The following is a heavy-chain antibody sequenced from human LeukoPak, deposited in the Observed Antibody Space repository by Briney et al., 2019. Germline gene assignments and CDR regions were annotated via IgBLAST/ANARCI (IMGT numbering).Heavy chain of an antibody. Sequence: SETLSLTCTVSGGSISSYYWSWIRQPAGKGLEWIGRIYTSGSTNYNPSLKSRVTMSVDTSKNQFSLKLSSVTAADTAVYYCAREVVGATDEYYYYYMDVWGKGTTVTISS. D-gene: IGHD1-26*01. CDR1: GGSISSYY. CDR3: AREVVGATDEYYYYYMDV. CDR2: IYTSGST. J-gene: IGHJ6*03. V-gene: IGHV4-4*07.